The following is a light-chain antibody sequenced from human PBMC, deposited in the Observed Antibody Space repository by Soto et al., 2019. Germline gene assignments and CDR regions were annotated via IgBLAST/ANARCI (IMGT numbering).Light chain of an antibody. CDR2: AAS. Sequence: EIVLTQSPGTLSLSPGERATLSCRASQGVSRYVAWYQQKPGQDPRRLIYAASRRATGTPDRFSGSGSGTDFTLTSSRLEPEDFAVCHCQQHDSSPLTFGGGTKVEIK. V-gene: IGKV3-20*01. CDR1: QGVSRY. J-gene: IGKJ4*01. CDR3: QQHDSSPLT.